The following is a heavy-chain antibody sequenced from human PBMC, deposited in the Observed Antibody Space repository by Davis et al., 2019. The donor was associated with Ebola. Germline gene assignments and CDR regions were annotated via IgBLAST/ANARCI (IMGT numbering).Heavy chain of an antibody. D-gene: IGHD2-21*02. V-gene: IGHV3-30*03. Sequence: PGGSLRLSCAASGFSFDSYGMLWVRQAPGAGLDWVAVISFDGAKKYEADSVKGRFTISRDNSENTLYLQMDSLRAEDTAVYYCVRFDIVMETAHSWFDPWGQGTLVTVSS. CDR3: VRFDIVMETAHSWFDP. J-gene: IGHJ5*02. CDR2: ISFDGAKK. CDR1: GFSFDSYG.